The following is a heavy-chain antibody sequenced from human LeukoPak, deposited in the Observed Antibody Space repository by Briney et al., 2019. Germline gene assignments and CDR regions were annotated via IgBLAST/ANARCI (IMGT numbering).Heavy chain of an antibody. V-gene: IGHV4-34*01. CDR2: INHSGNT. Sequence: SETLSLTCAVYGGSFSGYYWSWIRQPPGKGLEWIGEINHSGNTNYNPSLKSRVTISVDTSKNQFSLKLSSVTAADTAVYYCARHGTRYHYYYMDVWGKGTTVTISS. J-gene: IGHJ6*03. D-gene: IGHD2-15*01. CDR1: GGSFSGYY. CDR3: ARHGTRYHYYYMDV.